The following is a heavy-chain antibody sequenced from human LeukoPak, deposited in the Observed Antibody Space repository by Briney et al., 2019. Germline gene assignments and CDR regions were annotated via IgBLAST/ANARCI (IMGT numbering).Heavy chain of an antibody. V-gene: IGHV1-46*01. D-gene: IGHD6-19*01. J-gene: IGHJ4*02. CDR2: INPSGGTT. CDR1: GYTFTSYG. CDR3: ARFAVHRRLTVAGQFGLDY. Sequence: ASVKVSCKASGYTFTSYGISWVRQAPGQGLEWMGIINPSGGTTNYAQKFQGRVTMTRDTSTSTVYMDLSSLRSDDTAVYYCARFAVHRRLTVAGQFGLDYWGQGTLVSVSS.